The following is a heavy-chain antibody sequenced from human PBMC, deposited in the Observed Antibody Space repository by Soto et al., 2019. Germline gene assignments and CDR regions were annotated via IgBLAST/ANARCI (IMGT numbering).Heavy chain of an antibody. CDR2: ISGSGGST. Sequence: EVQLLESGGGLVQPGGSLRLSCAASGFTFSSYAMSWVRQAPGKALEWVPAISGSGGSTYYADSVKGRFTISRDISENTLYLQMNSLRAEDTAVYYCAKVLFRVYGSGSSDYWCQGTLVTVSS. CDR1: GFTFSSYA. V-gene: IGHV3-23*01. J-gene: IGHJ4*02. CDR3: AKVLFRVYGSGSSDY. D-gene: IGHD3-10*01.